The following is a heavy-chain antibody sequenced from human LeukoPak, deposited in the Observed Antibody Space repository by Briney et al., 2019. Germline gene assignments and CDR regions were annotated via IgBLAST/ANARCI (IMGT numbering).Heavy chain of an antibody. J-gene: IGHJ4*02. V-gene: IGHV1-46*01. Sequence: AASVKVSCKASGYTFTSNYIHWVRQAPGQGLEWMGMIYPRDGSTSYAQKFQGRVTVTRDTSTSTVHMELSGLRSEDTAVYYCARDQEGSDYWGQGTLVTVSS. CDR2: IYPRDGST. CDR3: ARDQEGSDY. CDR1: GYTFTSNY.